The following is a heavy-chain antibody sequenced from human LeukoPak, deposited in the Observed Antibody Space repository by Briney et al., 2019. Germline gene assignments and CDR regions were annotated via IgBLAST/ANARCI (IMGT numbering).Heavy chain of an antibody. J-gene: IGHJ4*02. CDR2: FYTSGNT. D-gene: IGHD1-14*01. Sequence: SQTLSLTCTVSGGSISSGSYYWTWLRQPAGKGLEWIGRFYTSGNTNYSPSLLSRVTISVDTSKNQFSLKLSSVTAADTAFYYCARGYPFDYWGQGILVTVSS. CDR1: GGSISSGSYY. CDR3: ARGYPFDY. V-gene: IGHV4-61*02.